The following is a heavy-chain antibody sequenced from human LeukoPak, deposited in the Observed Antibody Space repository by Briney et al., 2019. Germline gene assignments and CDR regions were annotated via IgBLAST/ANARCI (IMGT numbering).Heavy chain of an antibody. J-gene: IGHJ6*03. CDR3: ARDVRRSSSSSNSYYYYMDV. D-gene: IGHD6-6*01. Sequence: PSETLSLTCTVSGGSISSSSYYWGWIRQPPGKGLEWIGRIYTSGSTNYNPSLKSRVTMSVDTSKNQFSLKLDSVTAADTAVYYCARDVRRSSSSSNSYYYYMDVWGKGTTVTVSS. CDR1: GGSISSSSYY. CDR2: IYTSGST. V-gene: IGHV4-61*02.